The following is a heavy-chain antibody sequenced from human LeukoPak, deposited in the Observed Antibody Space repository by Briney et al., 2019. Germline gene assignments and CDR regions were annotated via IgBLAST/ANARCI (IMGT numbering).Heavy chain of an antibody. V-gene: IGHV1-2*02. J-gene: IGHJ4*02. CDR3: ARDRGTYYGLSYFDY. CDR1: GYTFTAYY. Sequence: ASVKVSCKASGYTFTAYYIHWVRQAPGQGLEWMGWINPNSGGTNYAQKFQGRVTITADTSTSTAYMELSSLRSEDTAVYYCARDRGTYYGLSYFDYWGQGTLVTVSS. CDR2: INPNSGGT. D-gene: IGHD1-26*01.